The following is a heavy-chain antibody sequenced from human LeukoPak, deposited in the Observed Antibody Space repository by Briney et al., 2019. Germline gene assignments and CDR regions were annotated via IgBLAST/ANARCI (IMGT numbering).Heavy chain of an antibody. CDR2: ISGSGGRT. CDR1: GFTFNIYA. CDR3: AKRGGYYYDSSGYSIDY. Sequence: AGGSLRLSCAASGFTFNIYAMSWVRQAPGKGLEWVSVISGSGGRTYYADSVKGRFTISRDNSKNTLSLQMNSLRAEDTAVYYCAKRGGYYYDSSGYSIDYWGQGTLVTVSS. V-gene: IGHV3-23*01. J-gene: IGHJ4*02. D-gene: IGHD3-22*01.